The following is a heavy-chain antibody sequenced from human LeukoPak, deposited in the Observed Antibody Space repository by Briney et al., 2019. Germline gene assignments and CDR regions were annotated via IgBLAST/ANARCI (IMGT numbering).Heavy chain of an antibody. CDR3: STTTVRVGNNYMDV. V-gene: IGHV3-73*01. Sequence: GGSLRLSCESSGFSFSGSAIHWVRQASGKGPEWVGRIRSEPNSYATTYVASVKGGFTIFRDDSRNTAYLQMNSLKTEDTAVYYCSTTTVRVGNNYMDVWGKGTTATVSS. D-gene: IGHD4-17*01. J-gene: IGHJ6*03. CDR2: IRSEPNSYAT. CDR1: GFSFSGSA.